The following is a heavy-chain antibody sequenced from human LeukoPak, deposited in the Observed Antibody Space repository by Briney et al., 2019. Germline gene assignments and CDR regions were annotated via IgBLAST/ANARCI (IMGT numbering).Heavy chain of an antibody. D-gene: IGHD1-20*01. CDR2: ISYDGTNK. V-gene: IGHV3-30*18. CDR3: AKEVTVNWFDY. CDR1: GFTFSSYG. Sequence: GRSLRLSCAASGFTFSSYGMHWVRHAPGKGLEWMAVISYDGTNKSYADSVKGRFTISRDNSKNTLYLQMNSLRAEDTAVYYCAKEVTVNWFDYWGQGTQVTVSS. J-gene: IGHJ4*02.